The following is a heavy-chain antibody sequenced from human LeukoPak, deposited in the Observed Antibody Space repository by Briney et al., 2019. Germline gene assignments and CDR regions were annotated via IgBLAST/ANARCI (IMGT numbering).Heavy chain of an antibody. V-gene: IGHV3-7*01. Sequence: PGGSLRLSCAASGVTFSGYSMNWVRQAPGKGLEWVATIKQDGSEKYYVDSVKGRFTISRDNAKNSLYLQMNSLRAEDTAVYYCARDQQQLFDYWGQGTLVTVSS. CDR2: IKQDGSEK. J-gene: IGHJ4*02. CDR3: ARDQQQLFDY. D-gene: IGHD6-13*01. CDR1: GVTFSGYS.